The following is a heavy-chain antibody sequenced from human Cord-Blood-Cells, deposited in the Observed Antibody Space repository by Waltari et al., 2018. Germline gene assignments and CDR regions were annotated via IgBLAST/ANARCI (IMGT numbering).Heavy chain of an antibody. Sequence: QVQLQQWGAGLLKPSATLSRTCAVAGWSFSDHYWTWSRQHPGKGLEWIGEINHSGSTNYNPSLKSRVTISVDTSKNQFSLKLSSVTAADTAVYYCARDGLRYNYYYYYGMDVWGQGTTVTVSS. CDR1: GWSFSDHY. V-gene: IGHV4-34*01. D-gene: IGHD3-9*01. CDR3: ARDGLRYNYYYYYGMDV. J-gene: IGHJ6*02. CDR2: INHSGST.